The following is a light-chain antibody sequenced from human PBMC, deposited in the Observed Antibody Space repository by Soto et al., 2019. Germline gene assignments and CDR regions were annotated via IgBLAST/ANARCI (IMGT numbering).Light chain of an antibody. CDR3: GTWDTRLSAFV. J-gene: IGLJ1*01. Sequence: QSVLTQPPSVSAAPGQKGTISCSGSTSNIGNNYVSWYQQLPGTAPKLLIYDNDKRPSGIPARFSGSRSDTSATLGITGLQTGDEADYYCGTWDTRLSAFVFGTGTKLTVL. V-gene: IGLV1-51*01. CDR2: DND. CDR1: TSNIGNNY.